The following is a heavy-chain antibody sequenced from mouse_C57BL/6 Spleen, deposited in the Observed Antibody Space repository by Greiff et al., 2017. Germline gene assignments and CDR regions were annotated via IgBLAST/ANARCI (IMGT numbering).Heavy chain of an antibody. CDR2: IDPSDSET. V-gene: IGHV1-52*01. Sequence: QVQLKQPGAELVRPGSSVKLSCKASGYTFTSYWMHWVKQRPIQGLEWIGNIDPSDSETHYNQKFKDKATLTVDKSSSTAYMQLSSLTSEDSAVYYCARSLYGSSRYWYFDVWGTGTTVTVSS. CDR3: ARSLYGSSRYWYFDV. J-gene: IGHJ1*03. CDR1: GYTFTSYW. D-gene: IGHD1-1*01.